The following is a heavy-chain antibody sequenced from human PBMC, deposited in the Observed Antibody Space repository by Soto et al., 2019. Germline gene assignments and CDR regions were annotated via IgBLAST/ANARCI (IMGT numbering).Heavy chain of an antibody. CDR2: IYSGGST. Sequence: PGGSLRLSCAASGFTVSSNYMSWVRQAPGKGLEWVSVIYSGGSTYYADSVKGRFTISRDNSKNTLYLQMNSLRAEDTAVYYCARIQGFGHDAFDIWGQGTMVTVSS. CDR3: ARIQGFGHDAFDI. J-gene: IGHJ3*02. V-gene: IGHV3-53*01. D-gene: IGHD3-10*01. CDR1: GFTVSSNY.